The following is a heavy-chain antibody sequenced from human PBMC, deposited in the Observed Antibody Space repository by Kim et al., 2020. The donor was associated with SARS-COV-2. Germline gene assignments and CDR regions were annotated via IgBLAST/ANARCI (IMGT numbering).Heavy chain of an antibody. J-gene: IGHJ6*02. V-gene: IGHV1-69*13. CDR2: IIPIFGTA. Sequence: SAKVSCKASGGTFSSYAISWVRQAPGQGLEWMGGIIPIFGTANYAQKFQGRVTITADESTSTAYMELSSLRSEDTAVYYCARNVVTVAYIAAAIYGMDVWGQGTTVTVSS. CDR3: ARNVVTVAYIAAAIYGMDV. CDR1: GGTFSSYA. D-gene: IGHD6-13*01.